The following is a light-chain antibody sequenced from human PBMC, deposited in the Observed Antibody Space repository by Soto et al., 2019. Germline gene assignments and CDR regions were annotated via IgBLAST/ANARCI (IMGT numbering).Light chain of an antibody. CDR3: QQYGSSFRYT. J-gene: IGKJ2*01. CDR2: GAS. Sequence: EIVVTQSPGTLSLSPGERATLSCRASQSVNSNYVTWYQQKPGQAPRLLIYGASSRATGIPDRFSGSGSGTDFTLTISRLEPEDIAVYYCQQYGSSFRYTFGQGTKLEIK. CDR1: QSVNSNY. V-gene: IGKV3-20*01.